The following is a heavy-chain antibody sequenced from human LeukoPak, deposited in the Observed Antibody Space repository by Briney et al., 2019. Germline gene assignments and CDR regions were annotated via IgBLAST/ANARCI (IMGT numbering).Heavy chain of an antibody. CDR2: ISYDGGNK. D-gene: IGHD3-3*01. V-gene: IGHV3-30*18. CDR3: AKEDFWSGYSDY. J-gene: IGHJ4*02. CDR1: GFTFSSYG. Sequence: GGSLRLSCAASGFTFSSYGMHWVRQAPGKGLEWVAVISYDGGNKYYADSVKGRFTISRDNSKNTLYLQMNSLRAEDTAVYYCAKEDFWSGYSDYWGQGTLVTVSS.